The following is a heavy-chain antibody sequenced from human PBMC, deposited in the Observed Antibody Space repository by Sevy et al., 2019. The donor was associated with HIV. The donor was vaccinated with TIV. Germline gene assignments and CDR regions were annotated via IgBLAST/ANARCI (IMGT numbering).Heavy chain of an antibody. CDR1: GFTFSSYA. J-gene: IGHJ3*02. V-gene: IGHV3-23*01. Sequence: GGSLRLSCAASGFTFSSYAMSWVRQAPGKGLEWVSAISGSGGSTYYADSVKGRFTISRDNSKNTLYLQMNSLRAEDTAVYYCAKDRLLWFGEFLDAFDIWGQGTMVTVSS. CDR2: ISGSGGST. D-gene: IGHD3-10*01. CDR3: AKDRLLWFGEFLDAFDI.